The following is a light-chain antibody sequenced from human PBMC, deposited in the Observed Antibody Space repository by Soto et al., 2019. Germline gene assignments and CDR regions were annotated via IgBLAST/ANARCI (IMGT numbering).Light chain of an antibody. J-gene: IGKJ1*01. CDR3: QQYNNWPPDRT. CDR1: QSVGSN. V-gene: IGKV3-15*01. Sequence: EIVMTQSPATLSLSPGERATLSCRASQSVGSNFAWYQQKPGQAPRLLIYGASTRATGIPARFSGSGSGTEFTLTISSLQSEDVAIYFCQQYNNWPPDRTFGQGTKVEIK. CDR2: GAS.